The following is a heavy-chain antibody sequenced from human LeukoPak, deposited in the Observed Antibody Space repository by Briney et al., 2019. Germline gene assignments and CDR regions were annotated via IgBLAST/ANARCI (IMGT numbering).Heavy chain of an antibody. V-gene: IGHV3-30*18. J-gene: IGHJ4*02. D-gene: IGHD3-10*01. CDR3: AKFGSDGSGSYLNY. CDR1: GFTFSNYE. CDR2: ISYDGSNK. Sequence: GGSLRLSCAASGFTFSNYEINWVRQAPGKGLEWVAVISYDGSNKYYADPVKGRFTISRDNSKNTLYLQMNSLRAEDTAVYYCAKFGSDGSGSYLNYWGQGTLVTVSS.